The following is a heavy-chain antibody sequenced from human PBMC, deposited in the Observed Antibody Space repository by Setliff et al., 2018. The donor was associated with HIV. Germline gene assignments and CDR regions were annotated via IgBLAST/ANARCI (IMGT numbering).Heavy chain of an antibody. D-gene: IGHD3-10*01. CDR1: GGSISSFY. V-gene: IGHV4-4*07. CDR3: ARGGLRVRGAIDSFDY. J-gene: IGHJ4*02. CDR2: IYTSGST. Sequence: SETLSLTCTVSGGSISSFYWSWIRQPPGKGPEWIGRIYTSGSTNYNPSLKSRVTISVDTSKNQFSLKLNSVTAADTAVYYCARGGLRVRGAIDSFDYWGQGTLVTVSS.